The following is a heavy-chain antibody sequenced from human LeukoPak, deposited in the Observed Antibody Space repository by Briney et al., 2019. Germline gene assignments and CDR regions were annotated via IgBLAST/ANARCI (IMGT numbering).Heavy chain of an antibody. Sequence: NPSEALSLTCTVSGGSFRSYYWSWIRQSPGKIMEWIGYIYCTGSTNYSPSLKSRVTISLDTSKNQFSLKLSSVTAADTAVYYCARDVAAAGADAFDIWGQGTMVTVSS. CDR3: ARDVAAAGADAFDI. V-gene: IGHV4-59*12. CDR1: GGSFRSYY. D-gene: IGHD6-13*01. CDR2: IYCTGST. J-gene: IGHJ3*02.